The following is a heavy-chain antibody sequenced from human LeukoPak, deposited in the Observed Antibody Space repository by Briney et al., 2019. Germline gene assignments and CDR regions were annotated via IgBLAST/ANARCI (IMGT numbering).Heavy chain of an antibody. CDR1: GLTFSNYA. Sequence: GGSLRLSCAASGLTFSNYAMSWVRQAPGKGLEWVAGISDGGGSKYYADSVKGRFIISRDNSKNTLYLQMNSLRAEDTTGYYCARDRGGYCSSTSCETNWFDPWGQGTLVTVSS. CDR2: ISDGGGSK. D-gene: IGHD2-2*01. J-gene: IGHJ5*02. CDR3: ARDRGGYCSSTSCETNWFDP. V-gene: IGHV3-30*01.